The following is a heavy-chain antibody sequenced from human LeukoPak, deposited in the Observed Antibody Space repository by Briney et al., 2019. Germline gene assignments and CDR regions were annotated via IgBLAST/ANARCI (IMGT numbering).Heavy chain of an antibody. V-gene: IGHV1-2*02. CDR3: ARDVWGRITMVRGVIRSDY. Sequence: ASVKVSCKASGYTFTSYHMHWVRQAPGQGLEWMGWINPNSGGTNYAQKFQGRVTMTRDTSISTAYMELSRLRSDDTAVYYCARDVWGRITMVRGVIRSDYWGQGTLVTVSS. CDR1: GYTFTSYH. J-gene: IGHJ4*02. D-gene: IGHD3-10*01. CDR2: INPNSGGT.